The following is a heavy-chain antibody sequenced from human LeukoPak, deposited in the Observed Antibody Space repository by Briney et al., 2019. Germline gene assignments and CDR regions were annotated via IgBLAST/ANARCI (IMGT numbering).Heavy chain of an antibody. J-gene: IGHJ4*02. Sequence: GSLRLSCAAPGFTFSSYGMHWVRQAPGKGLEWVAVIWYDGSNKYYADSVKGRFTISRDNSKNTLYLQMNSLRAEDTAVYYCARQASYYYDSALDYWGQGTLVTVSS. CDR3: ARQASYYYDSALDY. CDR2: IWYDGSNK. V-gene: IGHV3-33*01. D-gene: IGHD3-22*01. CDR1: GFTFSSYG.